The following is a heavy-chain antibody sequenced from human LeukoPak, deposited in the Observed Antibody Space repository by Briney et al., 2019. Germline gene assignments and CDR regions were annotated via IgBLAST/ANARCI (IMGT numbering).Heavy chain of an antibody. Sequence: ASVKVSCKASGYTFTGYYMHWVRQAPGQGLEWMGWINPNSGGTNYAQKFQGRVTMTRDTFISTAYMELSRLRSDDTAVYYCARENCSGGSCFDYWGQGTLVTVSS. V-gene: IGHV1-2*02. J-gene: IGHJ4*02. D-gene: IGHD2-15*01. CDR1: GYTFTGYY. CDR2: INPNSGGT. CDR3: ARENCSGGSCFDY.